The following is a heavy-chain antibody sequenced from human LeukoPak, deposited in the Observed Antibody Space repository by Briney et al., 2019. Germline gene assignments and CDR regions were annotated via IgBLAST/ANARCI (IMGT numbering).Heavy chain of an antibody. J-gene: IGHJ6*03. CDR2: INPNSGGT. V-gene: IGHV1-2*02. Sequence: GASVKVSCKASGYTFTGYYMHWVRQAPGQGLEWMGWINPNSGGTNYAQKFQGRVTMTRDTSISTAYLELRSLRSDDTAVYYCARSGKPIYYYYMDVWGKGTTVTISS. CDR1: GYTFTGYY. D-gene: IGHD3-10*01. CDR3: ARSGKPIYYYYMDV.